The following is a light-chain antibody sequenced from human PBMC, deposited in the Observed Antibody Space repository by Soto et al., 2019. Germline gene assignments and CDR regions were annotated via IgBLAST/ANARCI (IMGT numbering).Light chain of an antibody. J-gene: IGKJ3*01. Sequence: AIRMTQSLSSLSASVGDRVTIACRASQGIKNDLGWYQQKPGKAPKLLIYAASNLQSGVPSRFSGSGSGTDFTLTIRSLQPEDFATYYCLQDYNYPLTFGPGTKVDIK. CDR3: LQDYNYPLT. V-gene: IGKV1-6*01. CDR1: QGIKND. CDR2: AAS.